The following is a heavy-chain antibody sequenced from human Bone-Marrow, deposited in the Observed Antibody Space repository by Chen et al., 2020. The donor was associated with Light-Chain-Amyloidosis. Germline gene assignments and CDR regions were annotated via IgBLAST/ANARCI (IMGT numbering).Heavy chain of an antibody. Sequence: EVQLLESGGGLIQPGGSLRLSCAASGFTFSSHAMTWVRQAPGKGLEWLSSISSKSYKYYADSVKGRFTISRDNAMNSVYLQMNSLRAEDTAIYYCARPTSVWLQLTTGGDFWGQGTLVTVSS. D-gene: IGHD6-19*01. CDR3: ARPTSVWLQLTTGGDF. CDR1: GFTFSSHA. J-gene: IGHJ4*02. V-gene: IGHV3-21*01. CDR2: ISSKSYK.